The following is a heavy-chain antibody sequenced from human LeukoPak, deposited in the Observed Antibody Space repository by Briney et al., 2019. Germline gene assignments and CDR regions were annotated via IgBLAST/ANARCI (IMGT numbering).Heavy chain of an antibody. CDR3: ATYTNWVAGDV. V-gene: IGHV3-7*01. J-gene: IGHJ6*02. Sequence: GGSLRLSCAASGFTFSESRMSWVRQAPGQGPEWVAAIKADGSEEDYVDSVKGRFTISRDNAKNSLYLQMNSLRVEDTAVYYCATYTNWVAGDVWGQGTTVSVSS. CDR2: IKADGSEE. D-gene: IGHD1-1*01. CDR1: GFTFSESR.